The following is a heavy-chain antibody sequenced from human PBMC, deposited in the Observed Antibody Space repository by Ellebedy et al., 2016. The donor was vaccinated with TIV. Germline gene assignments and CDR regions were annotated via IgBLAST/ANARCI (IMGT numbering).Heavy chain of an antibody. CDR3: ARESVRYFDWDS. CDR1: GFTLSGYY. CDR2: INTDGSSS. Sequence: PGGSLRLSCVASGFTLSGYYMHWVRQVPGTGLVWVARINTDGSSSHYADSVEGRFTISRDNAKKTLYLEMSGLRVEDTAVYYCARESVRYFDWDSWGQGTLVTV. V-gene: IGHV3-74*01. J-gene: IGHJ4*02. D-gene: IGHD3-9*01.